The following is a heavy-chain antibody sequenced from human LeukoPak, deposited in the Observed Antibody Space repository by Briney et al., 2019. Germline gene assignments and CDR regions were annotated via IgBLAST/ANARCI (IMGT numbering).Heavy chain of an antibody. CDR3: ARDKSGYSNHPFDY. CDR1: GYTFTSYA. D-gene: IGHD4-11*01. V-gene: IGHV7-4-1*02. Sequence: GASVKVSGKASGYTFTSYAMNWVRQAPGQGLEWMGWINTNTGNRTYAQGFTGRVVFSFDTSVSTAYLQMSSLKAEDTAVYYCARDKSGYSNHPFDYWGQGTLVTVSS. J-gene: IGHJ4*02. CDR2: INTNTGNR.